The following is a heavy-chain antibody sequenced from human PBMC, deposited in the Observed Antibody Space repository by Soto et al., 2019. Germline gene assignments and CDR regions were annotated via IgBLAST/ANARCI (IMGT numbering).Heavy chain of an antibody. Sequence: SETLSLTCAVYGGSLSGYYWTWIRQPPGKGLEWIGEINHSGSTNYNPSLKSRVTMSLDTSQKQVSLELSSVTAADTAVYYCARGPMRYCSGASCAPYYYYGMDVWGQGTTVTVSS. V-gene: IGHV4-34*01. CDR3: ARGPMRYCSGASCAPYYYYGMDV. J-gene: IGHJ6*02. CDR1: GGSLSGYY. D-gene: IGHD2-15*01. CDR2: INHSGST.